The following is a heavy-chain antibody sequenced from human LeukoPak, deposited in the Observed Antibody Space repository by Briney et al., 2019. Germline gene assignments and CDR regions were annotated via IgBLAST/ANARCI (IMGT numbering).Heavy chain of an antibody. D-gene: IGHD5-12*01. V-gene: IGHV1-8*01. CDR1: GYTFTTYD. Sequence: ASVKVSCKASGYTFTTYDINWVRQAPGQGLERMAWMNPKSGNTGFAQKFQGRLTMTRNTSIGTAYMELRSLKFDDTAIYYCARGQGWLSAFDFWGQGTLVAVSS. CDR3: ARGQGWLSAFDF. J-gene: IGHJ4*02. CDR2: MNPKSGNT.